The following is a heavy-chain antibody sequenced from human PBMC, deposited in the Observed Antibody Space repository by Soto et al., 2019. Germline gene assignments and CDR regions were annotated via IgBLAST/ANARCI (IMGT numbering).Heavy chain of an antibody. V-gene: IGHV4-59*01. CDR3: ARDLAAVPRAFDY. CDR2: VYYTGTT. D-gene: IGHD6-13*01. CDR1: GGSISSYF. J-gene: IGHJ4*02. Sequence: SETLYLTCTVSGGSISSYFYIWVRQPPGKGLEWIGSVYYTGTTDYNPSLKSRVTISVDTSKTQFSLNLRSVTAADTAVYYCARDLAAVPRAFDYWGPVTMVTGSS.